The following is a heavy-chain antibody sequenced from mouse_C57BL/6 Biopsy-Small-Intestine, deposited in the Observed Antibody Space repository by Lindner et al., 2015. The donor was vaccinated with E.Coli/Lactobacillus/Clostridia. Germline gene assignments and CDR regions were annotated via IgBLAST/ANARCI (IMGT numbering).Heavy chain of an antibody. CDR1: GYTFTSYG. D-gene: IGHD1-1*01. Sequence: VQLQESGAELVRPGSSVKMSCKTSGYTFTSYGVNWVKQRPGQGLEWIGYIYIGNDYTEYNEKFKGKATLTSDTSSSTAYMQLSSLTSEDSAVYYCARSSSTVGYCFDYWGQGTTLTVSS. CDR2: IYIGNDYT. V-gene: IGHV1-58*01. CDR3: ARSSSTVGYCFDY. J-gene: IGHJ2*01.